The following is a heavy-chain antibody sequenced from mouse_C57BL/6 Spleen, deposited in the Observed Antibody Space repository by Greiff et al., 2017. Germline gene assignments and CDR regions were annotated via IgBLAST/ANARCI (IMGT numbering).Heavy chain of an antibody. CDR2: INPSSCYT. V-gene: IGHV1-7*01. J-gene: IGHJ3*01. CDR1: GYTFTSYW. D-gene: IGHD2-1*01. CDR3: ARPLYSTEVSFAY. Sequence: QVQLQQSGAELAKPGASVKLSCKASGYTFTSYWMHWVKQRPGQGLEWIGYINPSSCYTKYNQKFKDKATLTADKSSSTAYMQLSSLTYEDSAVYYCARPLYSTEVSFAYWGQGTLVTVSA.